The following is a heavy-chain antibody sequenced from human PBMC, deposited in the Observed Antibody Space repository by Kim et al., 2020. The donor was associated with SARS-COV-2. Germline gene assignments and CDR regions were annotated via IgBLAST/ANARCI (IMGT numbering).Heavy chain of an antibody. J-gene: IGHJ2*01. CDR2: IYYTGST. V-gene: IGHV4-30-4*01. D-gene: IGHD2-8*02. CDR1: GTSLSSGAYY. Sequence: SETLSLTCSVSGTSLSSGAYYWAWIRQPPGKGLEWIGNIYYTGSTYVNPSLKSRLSLSVDTSRSQFSLRLSSVTAADTAVYHCVRAFCTGGVCYRLWYFDLWGRGTLVTVSS. CDR3: VRAFCTGGVCYRLWYFDL.